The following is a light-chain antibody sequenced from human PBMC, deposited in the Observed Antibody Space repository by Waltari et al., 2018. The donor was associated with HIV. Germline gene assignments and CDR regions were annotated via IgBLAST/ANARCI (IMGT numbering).Light chain of an antibody. CDR2: GAS. CDR3: QHYNNWPIT. V-gene: IGKV3D-15*01. Sequence: EIVMTQSPVPLSVSPGERATLSCWASQSVSNNLAWYQQKPGQAPRLLIYGASTRATGTPARFSASGSGTEFTLTISSLQSEDFAVYHCQHYNNWPITFGGGTKVEIK. CDR1: QSVSNN. J-gene: IGKJ4*01.